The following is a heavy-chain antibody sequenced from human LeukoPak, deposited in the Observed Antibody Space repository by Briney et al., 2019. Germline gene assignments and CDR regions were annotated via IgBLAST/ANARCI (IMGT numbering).Heavy chain of an antibody. CDR2: IYYSGST. D-gene: IGHD3-22*01. V-gene: IGHV4-59*01. Sequence: SETLSLTCTVSGGSISSYYWSWIRQPPGKGLEWIGYIYYSGSTNYNPSLKSRVTISVDTSKNQFSLKLSSVTAADTAVYYCARVDRSGYRIGFDYWGQGTLVTVSS. CDR3: ARVDRSGYRIGFDY. CDR1: GGSISSYY. J-gene: IGHJ4*02.